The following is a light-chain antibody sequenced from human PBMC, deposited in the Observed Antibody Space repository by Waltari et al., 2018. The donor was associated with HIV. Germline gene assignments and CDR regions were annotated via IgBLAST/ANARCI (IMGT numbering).Light chain of an antibody. Sequence: QAGLTPPPSASKGLRQPATLTCTGNSNNVGFQRAAWRPPHPGPPPKLLSYRNNNRPSGISERLSTARSGNTASLTITGLQPEDEADYYCSAWDSSLSAWVFGGGTKLTVL. CDR3: SAWDSSLSAWV. J-gene: IGLJ3*02. CDR2: RNN. V-gene: IGLV10-54*01. CDR1: SNNVGFQR.